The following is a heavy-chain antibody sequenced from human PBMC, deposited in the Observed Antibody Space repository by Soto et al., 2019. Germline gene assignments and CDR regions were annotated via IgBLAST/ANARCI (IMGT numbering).Heavy chain of an antibody. Sequence: GGSLRLSCAASGFTFSASWMHWVRQTPGKGLVWVSHISPDGSSTRDADSVQGRFINSRDNARSTLYLQMHSLRAEDTAVYYCARDNNWSYGYWGQGILVTVSS. CDR3: ARDNNWSYGY. J-gene: IGHJ4*02. CDR2: ISPDGSST. CDR1: GFTFSASW. D-gene: IGHD1-1*01. V-gene: IGHV3-74*01.